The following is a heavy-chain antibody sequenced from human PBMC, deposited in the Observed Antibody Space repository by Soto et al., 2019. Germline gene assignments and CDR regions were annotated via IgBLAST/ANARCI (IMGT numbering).Heavy chain of an antibody. V-gene: IGHV3-9*01. CDR3: AKDRMGDILTGYGWYYFDY. CDR1: GFTFDDYA. J-gene: IGHJ4*02. Sequence: PGGSLRLSCAASGFTFDDYAMHWVRQAPGKGLEWVSGISWNSGSIGYADSVKGRFTISRDNAKNSLYLQMNSLRAEDTALYYCAKDRMGDILTGYGWYYFDYWGQGTLVTVSS. D-gene: IGHD3-9*01. CDR2: ISWNSGSI.